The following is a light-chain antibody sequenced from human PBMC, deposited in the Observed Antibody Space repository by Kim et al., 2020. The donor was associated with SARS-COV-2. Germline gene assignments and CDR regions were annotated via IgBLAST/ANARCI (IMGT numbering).Light chain of an antibody. J-gene: IGLJ3*02. Sequence: SYELTQPPSVSVSPGQTVSITCSGDRLGDKSVYWYQQKPGQSPLLVIYEDNKRPSGMPERFSGSNSGNTATLTISGTQAIDEADYYCQGWDNSTWVFGGGTQLTVL. CDR2: EDN. V-gene: IGLV3-1*01. CDR1: RLGDKS. CDR3: QGWDNSTWV.